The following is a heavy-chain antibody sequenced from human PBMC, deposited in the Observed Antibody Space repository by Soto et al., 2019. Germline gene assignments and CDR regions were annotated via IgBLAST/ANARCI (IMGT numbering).Heavy chain of an antibody. CDR3: ATQGVRDDNFYEMVA. Sequence: RRLAFASSGFSFRRSCMSWCLQSPWKGLDWWANIKQDGSEKYYWGSVKVRFSISRDNANNSLYLQMNSLRAEDKAVYYCATQGVRDDNFYEMVAWGQETSDTVFS. V-gene: IGHV3-7*01. D-gene: IGHD3-3*01. CDR1: GFSFRRSC. CDR2: IKQDGSEK. J-gene: IGHJ6*02.